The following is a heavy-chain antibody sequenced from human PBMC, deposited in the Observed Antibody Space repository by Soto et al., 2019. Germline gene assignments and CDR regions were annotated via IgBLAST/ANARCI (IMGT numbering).Heavy chain of an antibody. V-gene: IGHV1-69*02. J-gene: IGHJ4*02. Sequence: QVQLVQSGAEVKKPGSSVKVSCKASGGTFSSYTISWVRQAPGQGLEWMGRIIPILGIANYEQKFQGRVTITADKSTSTAYMELSSLRSADTAVYYCASEEYYHGSGAVFDSWGQGTLVTVSS. D-gene: IGHD3-10*01. CDR2: IIPILGIA. CDR3: ASEEYYHGSGAVFDS. CDR1: GGTFSSYT.